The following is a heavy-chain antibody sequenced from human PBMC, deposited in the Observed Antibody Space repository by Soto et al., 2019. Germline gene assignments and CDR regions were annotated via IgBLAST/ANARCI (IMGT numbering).Heavy chain of an antibody. V-gene: IGHV4-59*12. CDR2: IYYSGST. D-gene: IGHD3-9*01. CDR3: ARGPYYDILTGYSAAFDI. Sequence: SETLSLTCTVFGGSISSYYWSWIRQPPGKGLEWIGYIYYSGSTNYNPSLKSRVTISVDTSKNQFSLKLSSVTAADTALYYCARGPYYDILTGYSAAFDIWGQGTMVTVSS. CDR1: GGSISSYY. J-gene: IGHJ3*02.